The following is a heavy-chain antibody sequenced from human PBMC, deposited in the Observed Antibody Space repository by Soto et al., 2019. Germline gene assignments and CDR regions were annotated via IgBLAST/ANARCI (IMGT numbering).Heavy chain of an antibody. D-gene: IGHD2-2*01. CDR3: ARQLCTRTSCYCDY. V-gene: IGHV4-39*01. J-gene: IGHJ4*02. CDR1: GGSMSSSTYY. Sequence: SETLSLTCTVSGGSMSSSTYYWGWIRRPPGKGLEWIGTIYNGGRTYYNPSLKSRVTISIDTSKNQFSLKLSSVTAADTAVYYCARQLCTRTSCYCDYWGQVTLVTVSS. CDR2: IYNGGRT.